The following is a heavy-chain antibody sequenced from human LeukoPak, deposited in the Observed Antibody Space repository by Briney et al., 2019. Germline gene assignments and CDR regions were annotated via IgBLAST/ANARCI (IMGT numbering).Heavy chain of an antibody. CDR3: AREDYGDYLSYFDY. V-gene: IGHV3-21*01. D-gene: IGHD4-17*01. CDR2: ISSSSSYI. CDR1: GFTFSSYS. J-gene: IGHJ4*02. Sequence: GGSLRLSCAASGFTFSSYSMNWVRQAPGKGLEWVSSISSSSSYIYYADSVKGRFTISRDNAKNSPYLQMNSLRAEDTAVYYCAREDYGDYLSYFDYWGQGTLVTVSS.